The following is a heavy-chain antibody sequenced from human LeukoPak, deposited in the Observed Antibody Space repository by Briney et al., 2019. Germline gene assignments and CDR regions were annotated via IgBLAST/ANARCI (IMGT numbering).Heavy chain of an antibody. CDR3: TRDRDDDSSGSIDDAFGI. J-gene: IGHJ3*02. D-gene: IGHD3-22*01. V-gene: IGHV3-21*01. CDR1: TVTFDDYG. Sequence: KPGGSLRLSCAASTVTFDDYGMNWVRQAPGKGLEWVSSISSRSSYIYNAESVKGRFTISRDNAKNSLYLQMNSLRAEDTAVYYCTRDRDDDSSGSIDDAFGIWGQGTMLTVSS. CDR2: ISSRSSYI.